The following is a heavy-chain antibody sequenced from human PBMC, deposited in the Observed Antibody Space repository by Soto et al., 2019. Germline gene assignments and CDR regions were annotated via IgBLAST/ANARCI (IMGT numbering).Heavy chain of an antibody. Sequence: SETLSLTCAVSGYSISSGYYWGWIRQPPGKGLEWIGSIYHSGSTYYNPSLKSRVIISVDTSKNQFSLKLSSVTAADTAVYYCAIVWPDTVTNWFDPWGQGTLVTVSS. D-gene: IGHD4-17*01. CDR3: AIVWPDTVTNWFDP. CDR1: GYSISSGYY. V-gene: IGHV4-38-2*01. J-gene: IGHJ5*02. CDR2: IYHSGST.